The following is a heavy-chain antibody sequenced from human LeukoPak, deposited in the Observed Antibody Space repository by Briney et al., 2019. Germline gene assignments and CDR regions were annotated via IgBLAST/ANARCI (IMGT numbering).Heavy chain of an antibody. D-gene: IGHD5-12*01. CDR3: ARVFSSVATFYYFDY. J-gene: IGHJ4*02. V-gene: IGHV1-69*01. Sequence: SVKVSCKASGGTFSSYAISWVRQAPGQGLEWMGGIIPIFGTANYAQKFQGRVTITADEPTSTAYMELSSLRSEDTAVYYCARVFSSVATFYYFDYWGQGTLVTVSS. CDR2: IIPIFGTA. CDR1: GGTFSSYA.